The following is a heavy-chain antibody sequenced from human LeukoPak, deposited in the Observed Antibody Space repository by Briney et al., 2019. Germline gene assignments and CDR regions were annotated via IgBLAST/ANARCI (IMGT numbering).Heavy chain of an antibody. CDR3: ARRQWLRLRVGFDY. V-gene: IGHV4-34*01. Sequence: PSETLSLTCAVYGGSFSGYYRSWIRQPPGKGLEWIGEINHSGSTNYNPSLKSRVTISVDTSKNQFSLKLSSVTAADTAVYYCARRQWLRLRVGFDYWGQGTLVTVSS. CDR2: INHSGST. D-gene: IGHD5-12*01. J-gene: IGHJ4*02. CDR1: GGSFSGYY.